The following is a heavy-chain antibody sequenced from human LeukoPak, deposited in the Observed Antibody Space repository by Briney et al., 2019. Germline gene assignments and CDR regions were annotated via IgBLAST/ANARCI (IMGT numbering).Heavy chain of an antibody. CDR1: GFTFRSYG. CDR2: ISYDGNNK. V-gene: IGHV3-30*18. CDR3: AKDYRYSSSWIDY. Sequence: PGGSLRLSCAASGFTFRSYGMHWVRQAPGKGLEWVAVISYDGNNKYYADSVKGRFTISRDNSKNTLYLQMNSLRAEDTAVYYCAKDYRYSSSWIDYWGQGALVTVSS. D-gene: IGHD6-13*01. J-gene: IGHJ4*02.